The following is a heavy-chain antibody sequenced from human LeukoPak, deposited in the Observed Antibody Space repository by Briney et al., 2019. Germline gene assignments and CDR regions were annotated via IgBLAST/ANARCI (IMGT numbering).Heavy chain of an antibody. V-gene: IGHV4-59*01. CDR2: IYYSGST. CDR1: GGSISSYY. D-gene: IGHD6-13*01. J-gene: IGHJ4*02. Sequence: SENLSLICTVSGGSISSYYWSWLRQPPGKGLEWIGYIYYSGSTNYNPSLKSRVTISVDTSKNQFSLKLSSVTAADTAVYYCARAEAAVLDYWGQGTLVTVSS. CDR3: ARAEAAVLDY.